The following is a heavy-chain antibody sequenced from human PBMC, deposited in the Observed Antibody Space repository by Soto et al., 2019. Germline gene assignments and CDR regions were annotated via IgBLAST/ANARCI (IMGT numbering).Heavy chain of an antibody. CDR2: IWYDGSNK. V-gene: IGHV3-33*01. CDR3: AREYSSSWLMYYYYYGMDV. CDR1: GFTFSSYG. Sequence: GGSLRLSCAASGFTFSSYGMHWVRQAPGKGLEWVAVIWYDGSNKYYADSVKGRFTISRDNSKNTLYLQMNSLRAEDTAVYYCAREYSSSWLMYYYYYGMDVWGQGTTVTVSS. J-gene: IGHJ6*02. D-gene: IGHD6-13*01.